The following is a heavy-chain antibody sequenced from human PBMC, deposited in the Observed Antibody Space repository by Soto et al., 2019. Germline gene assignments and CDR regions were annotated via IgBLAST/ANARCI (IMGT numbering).Heavy chain of an antibody. D-gene: IGHD1-1*01. CDR3: ARKLNMRNDYFDS. CDR2: IWYDGSNK. V-gene: IGHV3-33*01. CDR1: GFTFSNFG. J-gene: IGHJ4*02. Sequence: SXSLSCVASGFTFSNFGMHWVRQAPGKGLEWVAVIWYDGSNKNYSDSVKGRFTISRDNSKNTLYLQMNSLGAEYTAVYYCARKLNMRNDYFDSWGQGTLVTVSS.